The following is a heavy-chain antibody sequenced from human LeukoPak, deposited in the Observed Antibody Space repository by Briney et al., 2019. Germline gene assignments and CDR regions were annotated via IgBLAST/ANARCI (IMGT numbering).Heavy chain of an antibody. CDR3: ARDRRTMVRGVFDY. Sequence: PSETLSLTCAVSGGSISSSNWWSWVRQPPGKGLEWIGEIYHSGSTNYNPSLKSRVTISVDKSKNQFSLKLSSVTAADTAVYYCARDRRTMVRGVFDYWGQGTLVTVSS. J-gene: IGHJ4*02. CDR2: IYHSGST. D-gene: IGHD3-10*01. CDR1: GGSISSSNW. V-gene: IGHV4-4*02.